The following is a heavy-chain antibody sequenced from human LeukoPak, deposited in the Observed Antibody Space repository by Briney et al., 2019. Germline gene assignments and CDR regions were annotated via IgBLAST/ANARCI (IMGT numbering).Heavy chain of an antibody. J-gene: IGHJ4*02. CDR1: GYTFTSYY. D-gene: IGHD6-13*01. Sequence: GASVKVSCKASGYTFTSYYINWVRQATGQGLEWMGWMNPNRGNTGYAQKFQGRVTMTRNTSISTAYMELSSLRSEDTAVYYCAREQQLEGGFDYWGQGTLVTVSS. CDR3: AREQQLEGGFDY. V-gene: IGHV1-8*01. CDR2: MNPNRGNT.